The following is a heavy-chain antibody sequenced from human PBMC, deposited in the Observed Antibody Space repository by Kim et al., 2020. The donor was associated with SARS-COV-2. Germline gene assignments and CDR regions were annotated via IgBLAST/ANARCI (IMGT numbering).Heavy chain of an antibody. D-gene: IGHD3-10*01. J-gene: IGHJ4*02. Sequence: ASVKVSCKASGYTFTTYHLHWVRQAPGQGLEWMGIINPSDGSRAYAQKFQGRVTMTRDTSTSTVYMELSSLRSEDTAVYYCARDLGGVRGEGAYFDYWGQGTLVTVSS. V-gene: IGHV1-46*01. CDR1: GYTFTTYH. CDR3: ARDLGGVRGEGAYFDY. CDR2: INPSDGSR.